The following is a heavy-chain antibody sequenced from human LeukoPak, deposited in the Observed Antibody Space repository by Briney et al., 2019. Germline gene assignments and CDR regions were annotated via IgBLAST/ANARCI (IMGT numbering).Heavy chain of an antibody. CDR3: AKDLFEGSSWYYFDY. J-gene: IGHJ4*02. V-gene: IGHV3-23*01. Sequence: GRSLRLSCAASGFTFSTYGLHWVRQAPGKGLEWVSAISGSGGSTYYADSAKGRFTISRDNSKNTLYLQMNGLRAEDTAVYYCAKDLFEGSSWYYFDYWGQGTLVTVSS. CDR2: ISGSGGST. CDR1: GFTFSTYG. D-gene: IGHD6-13*01.